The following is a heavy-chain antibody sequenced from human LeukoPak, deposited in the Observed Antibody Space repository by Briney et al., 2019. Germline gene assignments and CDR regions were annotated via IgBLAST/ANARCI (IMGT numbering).Heavy chain of an antibody. CDR3: ARVGYCDSSCFPHFDY. CDR2: INPNSGGT. V-gene: IGHV1-2*04. CDR1: GYTFTGYY. J-gene: IGHJ4*02. D-gene: IGHD3-22*01. Sequence: ASVKVSCKASGYTFTGYYMHWVRQAPGQGLEWMGWINPNSGGTNYAQKFQGWVTMTRDTSISTAYMELSRLRSDDTAVYYCARVGYCDSSCFPHFDYWVQGTLVTVSS.